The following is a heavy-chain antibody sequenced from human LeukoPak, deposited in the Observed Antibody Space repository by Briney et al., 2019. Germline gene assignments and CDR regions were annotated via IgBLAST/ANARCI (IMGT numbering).Heavy chain of an antibody. CDR1: GYTFTSYY. D-gene: IGHD6-6*01. CDR3: ARDWGVSARPGYMDV. J-gene: IGHJ6*03. Sequence: GASVKVSCKASGYTFTSYYMHWVRQAPGQGLEWMGWISAYNGNTNYAQKLQGRVTMTTDTSTSTAYMELRSLRSDDTAVYYCARDWGVSARPGYMDVWGKGTTVTVSS. CDR2: ISAYNGNT. V-gene: IGHV1-18*04.